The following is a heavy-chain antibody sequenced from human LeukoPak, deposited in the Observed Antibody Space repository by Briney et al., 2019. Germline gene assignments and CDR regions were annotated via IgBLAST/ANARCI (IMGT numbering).Heavy chain of an antibody. CDR2: IKGDGSEK. Sequence: GGSLRLSCAASGFTFSTCWMSWVRQAPGKGLEWVAIIKGDGSEKAYVDSVKGRFSISRDNAENSLYLQMSSLRAEDTAVYYCARDKGPYYFDQWGQGTLLTVSS. V-gene: IGHV3-7*01. CDR3: ARDKGPYYFDQ. CDR1: GFTFSTCW. J-gene: IGHJ4*02.